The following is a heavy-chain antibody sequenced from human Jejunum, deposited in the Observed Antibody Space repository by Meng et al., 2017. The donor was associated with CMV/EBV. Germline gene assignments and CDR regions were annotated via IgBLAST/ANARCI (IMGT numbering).Heavy chain of an antibody. J-gene: IGHJ4*02. Sequence: SGSTFTDYYMHWVRQAPGQGLEWMGWINPNSGGTNYAQKFQGRVTMTRDTSITTVYMELSRLRSDDTAFYYCASHPITGTTHFDYWGQGTLVTVSS. CDR3: ASHPITGTTHFDY. D-gene: IGHD1-7*01. V-gene: IGHV1-2*02. CDR2: INPNSGGT. CDR1: GSTFTDYY.